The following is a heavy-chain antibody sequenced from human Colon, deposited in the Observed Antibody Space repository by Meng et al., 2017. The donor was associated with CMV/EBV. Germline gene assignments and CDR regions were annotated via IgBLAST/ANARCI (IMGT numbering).Heavy chain of an antibody. J-gene: IGHJ4*02. CDR1: GGSVSSGAYH. Sequence: SLTCTVSGGSVSSGAYHWSWIRQPPGKGLEWIGYISFIGSTSYNPSLKSRVTISADTSKNQFSLKLTSVTAADTAMYYCATFGYGDGGVDHWGQGTLVTV. CDR3: ATFGYGDGGVDH. V-gene: IGHV4-30-4*01. D-gene: IGHD4-17*01. CDR2: ISFIGST.